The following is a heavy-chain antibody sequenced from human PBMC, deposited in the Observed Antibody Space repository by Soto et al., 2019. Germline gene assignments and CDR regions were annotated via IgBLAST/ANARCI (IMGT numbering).Heavy chain of an antibody. J-gene: IGHJ5*02. Sequence: PSETLSLTCTVSGGSISSGGYYWSWIRQHPGKGLEWIGYIYYSGSTYYNPSLKSRVTISVDTSKNQFSLKLSSVTAADTAVYYCARDVPHYYDSSGAPTRQNWFDPWGQGTLVTVSS. D-gene: IGHD3-22*01. V-gene: IGHV4-31*03. CDR1: GGSISSGGYY. CDR2: IYYSGST. CDR3: ARDVPHYYDSSGAPTRQNWFDP.